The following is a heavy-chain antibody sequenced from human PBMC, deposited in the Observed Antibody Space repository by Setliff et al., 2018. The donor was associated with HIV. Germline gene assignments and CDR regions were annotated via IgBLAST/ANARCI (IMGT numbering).Heavy chain of an antibody. D-gene: IGHD1-26*01. CDR1: GFTFINYE. V-gene: IGHV3-48*03. Sequence: PGGSLRLSCTASGFTFINYEMNWVRQAPWKGLEWVAYISYSGSAIHYADSVKGRFTISRDNAKNSLYLQMNSLRAEDTAVYYCARDRVVGATLDPLDLWGQGTMVTVS. CDR3: ARDRVVGATLDPLDL. CDR2: ISYSGSAI. J-gene: IGHJ3*01.